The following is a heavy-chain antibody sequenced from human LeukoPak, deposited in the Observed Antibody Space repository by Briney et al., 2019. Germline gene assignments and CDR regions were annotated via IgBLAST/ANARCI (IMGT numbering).Heavy chain of an antibody. Sequence: PSETLSLTCEVSDYSIRSGYFWGCIRQPPGKGLEWIGSIYHSGSTYYSPSLKSRVTISVDTSKNRFSLKLNSVTAADTAVYYCARLTGSWYFDLWGRGTLVTVSS. CDR3: ARLTGSWYFDL. V-gene: IGHV4-38-2*01. CDR1: DYSIRSGYF. J-gene: IGHJ2*01. CDR2: IYHSGST. D-gene: IGHD1-14*01.